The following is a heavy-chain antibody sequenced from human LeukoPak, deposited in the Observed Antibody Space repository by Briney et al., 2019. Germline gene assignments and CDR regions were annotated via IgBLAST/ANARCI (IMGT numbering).Heavy chain of an antibody. J-gene: IGHJ4*02. D-gene: IGHD2-8*01. Sequence: ASVKVSCKASGYTFTGYYIHWVRQAPGQGLEWMGWINPKSGGTNYAQKFRGRVTMTRDTSISTAYMEVSSLRSDDTAVYYCARYGDCSKGVCYFDNWGQGPLVTVSS. V-gene: IGHV1-2*02. CDR3: ARYGDCSKGVCYFDN. CDR2: INPKSGGT. CDR1: GYTFTGYY.